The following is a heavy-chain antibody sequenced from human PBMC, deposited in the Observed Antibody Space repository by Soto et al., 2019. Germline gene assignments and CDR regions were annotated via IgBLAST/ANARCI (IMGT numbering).Heavy chain of an antibody. D-gene: IGHD2-21*01. CDR3: TTTHYYADNGGDSWVGY. CDR1: GFTFNNAW. CDR2: IKSKTDGGAT. Sequence: EVQLVESGGNLVKPWGSLRLSCAVSGFTFNNAWMNWVRQAPGKGLEWVGRIKSKTDGGATDYAAHVKGRFTISRDDSRDTQYLQMDILKTEATDVYSCTTTHYYADNGGDSWVGYWGRGTLVTVSS. V-gene: IGHV3-15*07. J-gene: IGHJ4*02.